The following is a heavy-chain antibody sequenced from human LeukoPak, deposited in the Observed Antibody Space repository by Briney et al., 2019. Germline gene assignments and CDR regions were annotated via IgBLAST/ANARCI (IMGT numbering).Heavy chain of an antibody. CDR3: ARVEYGSESYY. CDR2: IYTSGST. Sequence: PSETLSLTCTVSGGSISSGSYYWSWIRQPAGKGLEWIGRIYTSGSTNYNPSLKSRVTISVDTSKNQFSLKLSSVTAADTAVYYCARVEYGSESYYWGQGTLVTVSS. J-gene: IGHJ4*02. CDR1: GGSISSGSYY. V-gene: IGHV4-61*02. D-gene: IGHD3-10*01.